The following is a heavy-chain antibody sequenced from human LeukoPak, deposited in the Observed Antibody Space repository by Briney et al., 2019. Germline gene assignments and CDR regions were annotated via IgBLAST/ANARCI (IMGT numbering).Heavy chain of an antibody. Sequence: PSETLSLTCTVSGGSISSYYWSWIRQPPGKGLDWIGYIYYTGSTKYNPSLKSRVTISVDTSKNQFSLKLSSVTAADTAVYYCATNYGSGSYYGMDVWGQGTTVTVSS. V-gene: IGHV4-59*12. CDR1: GGSISSYY. CDR3: ATNYGSGSYYGMDV. D-gene: IGHD3-10*01. J-gene: IGHJ6*02. CDR2: IYYTGST.